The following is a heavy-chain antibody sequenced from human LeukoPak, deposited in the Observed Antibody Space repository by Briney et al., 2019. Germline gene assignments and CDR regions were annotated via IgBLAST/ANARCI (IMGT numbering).Heavy chain of an antibody. Sequence: SETLSLTCTVSGGSISSYYWSWIRQPPGKGLEWIGYIYYSGSTNYNPSLKSRVTISVDTSKNLFSLKLSSVTAADTAVYYCARTSGIAADFDYWGQGTLVTVSS. CDR2: IYYSGST. CDR3: ARTSGIAADFDY. J-gene: IGHJ4*02. V-gene: IGHV4-59*01. CDR1: GGSISSYY. D-gene: IGHD6-13*01.